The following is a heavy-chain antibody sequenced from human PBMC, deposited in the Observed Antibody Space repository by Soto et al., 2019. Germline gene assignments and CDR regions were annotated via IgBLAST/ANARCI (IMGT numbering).Heavy chain of an antibody. D-gene: IGHD6-6*01. CDR2: IYYSGST. CDR3: AREIEYSSSPGSSDPGVLGCWFDP. Sequence: SETLSLTCTVSGGSISSYYWSWIRQPPGKGLEWIGYIYYSGSTNYNPSLKSRVTISVDTSKNQFSLKLSSVTAADTAVYYCAREIEYSSSPGSSDPGVLGCWFDPWGQGTLVTVSS. CDR1: GGSISSYY. J-gene: IGHJ5*02. V-gene: IGHV4-59*01.